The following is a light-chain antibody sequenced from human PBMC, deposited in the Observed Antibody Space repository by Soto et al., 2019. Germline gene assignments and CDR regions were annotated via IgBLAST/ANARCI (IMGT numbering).Light chain of an antibody. V-gene: IGKV3-20*01. CDR1: ESISSKS. J-gene: IGKJ2*01. CDR3: QQYGSSPYT. CDR2: GTF. Sequence: DIVLTQSPGTMSLSPGERATLSSRAIESISSKSLAWYQQKPGQAPRLLIYGTFNRATGIPDRFSGSGSGTDFTLTISRLEPEEFAVYFCQQYGSSPYTFGQGTKLEI.